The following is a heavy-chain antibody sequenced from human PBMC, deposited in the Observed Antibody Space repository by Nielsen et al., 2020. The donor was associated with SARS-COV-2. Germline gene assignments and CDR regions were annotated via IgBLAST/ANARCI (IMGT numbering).Heavy chain of an antibody. Sequence: GESLKISCAVSGFTVSSNYMSWVRQAPGKGLEWVSVIYSGGSTYYADSVKGRFTISRDNSKNTLYLQMNSLRAEDTAVYYCARDRVAVAGSPLDYYYYGMDVWGQGTTVTVSS. CDR2: IYSGGST. D-gene: IGHD6-19*01. V-gene: IGHV3-53*01. CDR1: GFTVSSNY. CDR3: ARDRVAVAGSPLDYYYYGMDV. J-gene: IGHJ6*02.